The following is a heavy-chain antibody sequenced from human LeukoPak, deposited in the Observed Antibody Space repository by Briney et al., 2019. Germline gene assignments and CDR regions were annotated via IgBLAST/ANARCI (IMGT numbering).Heavy chain of an antibody. V-gene: IGHV3-21*01. CDR2: ISGSSSYI. J-gene: IGHJ4*02. D-gene: IGHD3-16*01. CDR1: GFTFSSYS. Sequence: PGGSLRLSCAASGFTFSSYSMNWVRQAPGKGLEWVSCISGSSSYIYSADSVKGRFTISRHNAKNSLYLQMNSLRAEDTAVYYCARGGDYGVKIDYWGQGTLVTVSS. CDR3: ARGGDYGVKIDY.